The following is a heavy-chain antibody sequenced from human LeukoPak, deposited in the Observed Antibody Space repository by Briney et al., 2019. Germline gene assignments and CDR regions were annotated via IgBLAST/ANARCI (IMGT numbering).Heavy chain of an antibody. V-gene: IGHV4-31*03. D-gene: IGHD1-1*01. Sequence: SQTLSPTCTVSGGSISSGGYYWSWIRQHPGKGLEWIGYIYYSGSTYYNPSLKSRVTISVDTSKNQFSLKLSSVTAADTAVYYCARVKAMNDSDYYGMDVWGQGTTVTVSS. CDR3: ARVKAMNDSDYYGMDV. CDR1: GGSISSGGYY. CDR2: IYYSGST. J-gene: IGHJ6*02.